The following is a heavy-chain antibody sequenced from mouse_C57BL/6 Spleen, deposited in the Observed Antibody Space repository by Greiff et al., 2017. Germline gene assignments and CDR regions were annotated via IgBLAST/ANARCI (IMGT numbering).Heavy chain of an antibody. CDR3: ARRRGIDYAMDY. CDR1: GFTFSDYG. V-gene: IGHV5-17*01. Sequence: EVKLVESGGGLVKPGGSLKLSCAASGFTFSDYGMHWVRQAPEKGLEWVSYISSGSSTIYYADTVKGRFTISRDNAKNTLFLQMTSLRSEDTAMYYCARRRGIDYAMDYWGQGTSVTVSS. CDR2: ISSGSSTI. J-gene: IGHJ4*01.